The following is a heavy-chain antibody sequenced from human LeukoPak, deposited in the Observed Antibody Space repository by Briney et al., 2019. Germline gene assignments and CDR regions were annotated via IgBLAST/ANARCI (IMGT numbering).Heavy chain of an antibody. J-gene: IGHJ4*02. CDR1: GFTFSSYD. Sequence: PGGSLRLSCAASGFTFSSYDMHWVRQAPGKGLEWVAVLWYDGNNRYYADSVKGRFTISRDNSKNTLYLQMNGLRAEDTAVYYCARESAAGTCDYWGQGTLVTVSS. CDR3: ARESAAGTCDY. CDR2: LWYDGNNR. D-gene: IGHD6-13*01. V-gene: IGHV3-33*01.